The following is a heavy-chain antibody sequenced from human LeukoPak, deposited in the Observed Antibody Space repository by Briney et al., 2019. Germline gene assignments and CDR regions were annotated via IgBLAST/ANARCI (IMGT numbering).Heavy chain of an antibody. CDR3: LVRGVPLDWFDP. V-gene: IGHV4-4*02. CDR2: IYHSGST. D-gene: IGHD3-10*01. J-gene: IGHJ5*02. CDR1: GGSISSSNW. Sequence: PSETLSLTCAGSGGSISSSNWWTWVCQPPGKGLEWIGEIYHSGSTNYNPSLKSRVTISVDKSKNQFSLKLSSVTAADTAVYYCLVRGVPLDWFDPWGQGTLVTVSS.